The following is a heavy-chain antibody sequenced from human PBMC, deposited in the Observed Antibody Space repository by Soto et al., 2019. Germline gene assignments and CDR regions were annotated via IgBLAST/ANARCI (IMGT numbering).Heavy chain of an antibody. Sequence: QVQLVESGGGLVKPGGSLRLSCAASGFTFSDYYMSWIRQAPGKGLEWVSYISSSSSYTNYADSVKGRFTISRDNAKNSLYLQMNSLRAEDTAVYYCARRDAWFGAYGVGVWGQGTTVTVSS. CDR3: ARRDAWFGAYGVGV. V-gene: IGHV3-11*05. CDR2: ISSSSSYT. J-gene: IGHJ6*02. D-gene: IGHD3-10*01. CDR1: GFTFSDYY.